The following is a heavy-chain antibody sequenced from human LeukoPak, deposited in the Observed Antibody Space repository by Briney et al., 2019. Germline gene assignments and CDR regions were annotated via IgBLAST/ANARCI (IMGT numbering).Heavy chain of an antibody. CDR2: ISWNSGSI. CDR1: GFTFDDYA. CDR3: ARYDSSGYYHYFDY. J-gene: IGHJ4*02. D-gene: IGHD3-22*01. Sequence: GRSLRLSCAASGFTFDDYAMHWVRQAPGKGLEWVSGISWNSGSIGYADSVKGRFTISRDSAKNSLYLQMNSLRAEDTALYYCARYDSSGYYHYFDYWGQGTLVTVSS. V-gene: IGHV3-9*01.